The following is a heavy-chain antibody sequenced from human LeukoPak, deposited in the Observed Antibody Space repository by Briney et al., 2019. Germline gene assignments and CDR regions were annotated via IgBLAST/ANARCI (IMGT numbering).Heavy chain of an antibody. D-gene: IGHD6-6*01. J-gene: IGHJ5*02. CDR1: GGSFSGYY. CDR2: INHSGST. Sequence: SETLSLTCAVYGGSFSGYYWSWIRQPPGKGLEWIGEINHSGSTNYNPSLKSRVTISVDTSKNQFSLKLSSVTAADTAVYYCARAHSIAARTRPSNWFDPWGQGTLVTVSS. CDR3: ARAHSIAARTRPSNWFDP. V-gene: IGHV4-34*01.